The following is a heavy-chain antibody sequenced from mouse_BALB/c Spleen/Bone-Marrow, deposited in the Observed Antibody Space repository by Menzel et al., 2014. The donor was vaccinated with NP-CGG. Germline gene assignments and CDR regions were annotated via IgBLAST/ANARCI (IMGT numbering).Heavy chain of an antibody. J-gene: IGHJ2*01. D-gene: IGHD2-3*01. CDR3: ARGRWYY. CDR1: GYTFTDYT. CDR2: VNPNIGGT. V-gene: IGHV1-22*01. Sequence: EVKLQESGPELVKPGASVKISCKTSGYTFTDYTLHWVKQSHGKSLEWIGGVNPNIGGTSYNQKFKGEASLTVNKSSTTAYMELRSLTSEDSAVYYCARGRWYYWGQGTTLTVSS.